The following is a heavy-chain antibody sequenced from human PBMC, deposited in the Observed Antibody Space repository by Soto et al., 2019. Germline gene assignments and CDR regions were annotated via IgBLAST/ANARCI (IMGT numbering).Heavy chain of an antibody. J-gene: IGHJ4*02. D-gene: IGHD1-26*01. CDR2: IHFSGTA. CDR1: GGSIGGHY. V-gene: IGHV4-4*07. Sequence: SETLSLTCTVSGGSIGGHYWSWIRQPAGKGVEWIGRIHFSGTANYSPSLQSRVSMSIDASKSQFSLNIHSVTAADTAVYFCARSTVGGTPFDSWVLGTLVTVSS. CDR3: ARSTVGGTPFDS.